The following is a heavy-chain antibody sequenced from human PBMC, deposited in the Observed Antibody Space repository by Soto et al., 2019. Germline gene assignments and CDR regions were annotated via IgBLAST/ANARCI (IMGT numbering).Heavy chain of an antibody. V-gene: IGHV1-2*04. CDR1: GYTFTGYY. Sequence: ASVKVSCKASGYTFTGYYMHWVRQAPGQGLEWMGWINPNSGGTNYAQKFQGWVTMTRDTSISTAYMELSRLRSDDTAVYYCARGGGITIFGVVIATTDYYYYYGMDVWGQGTTVTVYS. CDR3: ARGGGITIFGVVIATTDYYYYYGMDV. J-gene: IGHJ6*02. D-gene: IGHD3-3*01. CDR2: INPNSGGT.